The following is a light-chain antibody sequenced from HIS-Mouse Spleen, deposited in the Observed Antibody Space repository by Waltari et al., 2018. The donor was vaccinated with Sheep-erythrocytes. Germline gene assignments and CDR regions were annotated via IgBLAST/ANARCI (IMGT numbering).Light chain of an antibody. Sequence: QSALTQPRSVSGSPGQSVTISCTGTSSDGGGYNNVSWYQQHPGKAPNLMMYDVSKRPSGVPDRFSGSKSGNTASLTISGLQAEDEADYYCCSYAGSYNHVFATGTKVTVL. V-gene: IGLV2-11*02. CDR2: DVS. J-gene: IGLJ1*01. CDR3: CSYAGSYNHV. CDR1: SSDGGGYNN.